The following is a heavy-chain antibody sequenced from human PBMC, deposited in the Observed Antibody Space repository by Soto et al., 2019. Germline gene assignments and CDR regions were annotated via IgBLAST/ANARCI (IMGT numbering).Heavy chain of an antibody. Sequence: QVHLQESGPGLVKPSGTLSLMCAVSGGSIRTTDWGTWVRQPPGKGLEWIGEVYHSGSFNYNPSQKSRLTISVDKSKNQFSLNLSSVTLADTAVYYCATGPEYSSRWFSNWGQGTLVTVSS. D-gene: IGHD6-13*01. J-gene: IGHJ4*02. CDR2: VYHSGSF. CDR3: ATGPEYSSRWFSN. CDR1: GGSIRTTDW. V-gene: IGHV4-4*02.